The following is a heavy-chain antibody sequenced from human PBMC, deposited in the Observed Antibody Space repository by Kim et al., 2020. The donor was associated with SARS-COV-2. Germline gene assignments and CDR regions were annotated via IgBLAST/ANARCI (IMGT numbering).Heavy chain of an antibody. J-gene: IGHJ6*02. V-gene: IGHV3-53*04. CDR2: IYSGGST. D-gene: IGHD6-19*01. CDR1: GFTVSSNY. CDR3: ARERGVAGTFDYYYYGMDV. Sequence: GGSLRLSCAASGFTVSSNYMSWVRQAPGKGLEWVSVIYSGGSTYYADSVKGRFTISRHNSKNTLYLQMNSLRAEDTAVYYCARERGVAGTFDYYYYGMDVWGQGTTVTVSS.